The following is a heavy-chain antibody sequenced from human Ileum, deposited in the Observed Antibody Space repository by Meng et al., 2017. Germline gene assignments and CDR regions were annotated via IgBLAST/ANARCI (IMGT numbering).Heavy chain of an antibody. J-gene: IGHJ4*02. CDR3: ATSNDRDVYYLGY. V-gene: IGHV4-4*02. CDR1: GTW. Sequence: QGLLEGAGPRLLRPSGTLSLTCAVSGTWWSWVRQPPGKGLEWIGEIFQSGRTNYNPSLKSRVTISIDKSKSQISLQLSAVTAADTAVYSCATSNDRDVYYLGYWGQGTLVTVSS. CDR2: IFQSGRT. D-gene: IGHD3-22*01.